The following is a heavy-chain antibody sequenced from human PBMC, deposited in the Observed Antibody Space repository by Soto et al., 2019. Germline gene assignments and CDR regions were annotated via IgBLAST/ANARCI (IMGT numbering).Heavy chain of an antibody. D-gene: IGHD3-10*01. V-gene: IGHV1-2*02. J-gene: IGHJ3*02. CDR2: INPNSGGT. CDR3: ARGANGSGSESAFDI. Sequence: ASVKVSCKASGYTFTGYYMHWVRQAPGQGLEWMGWINPNSGGTNYAQKFQGRVTITADKSTGTAYMELSSLRSEDTAVYYCARGANGSGSESAFDIWGQGTMVTVSS. CDR1: GYTFTGYY.